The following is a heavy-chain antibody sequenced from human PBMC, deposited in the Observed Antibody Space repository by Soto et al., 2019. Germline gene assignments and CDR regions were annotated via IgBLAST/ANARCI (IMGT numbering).Heavy chain of an antibody. CDR2: IYSSGNT. CDR3: ARHIYYDSSHCWFDP. D-gene: IGHD3-22*01. Sequence: SETLSLTCIVSGDSISSTSYYWGWIRQPPGKGLEFIGTIYSSGNTYYNPSLKNRVTISVDTSKNQFSLKLSSVTAADTAVYYCARHIYYDSSHCWFDPWGQGTLVTVSS. CDR1: GDSISSTSYY. J-gene: IGHJ5*02. V-gene: IGHV4-39*01.